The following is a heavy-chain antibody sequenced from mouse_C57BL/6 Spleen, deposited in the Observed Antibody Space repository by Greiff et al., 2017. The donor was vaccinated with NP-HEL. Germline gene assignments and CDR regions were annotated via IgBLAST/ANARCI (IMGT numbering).Heavy chain of an antibody. Sequence: QVQLQQPGAELVKPGASVKLSCKASGYTFTSYWMQWVKQRPGQGLEWIGEIDPSDSYTNYNQKFKGKATLTVDTSSSTAYMQLSSLTSEDSAVYYCERGNYYGSSLYYYAMDYWGQGTSVTVSS. J-gene: IGHJ4*01. CDR2: IDPSDSYT. CDR1: GYTFTSYW. D-gene: IGHD1-1*01. CDR3: ERGNYYGSSLYYYAMDY. V-gene: IGHV1-50*01.